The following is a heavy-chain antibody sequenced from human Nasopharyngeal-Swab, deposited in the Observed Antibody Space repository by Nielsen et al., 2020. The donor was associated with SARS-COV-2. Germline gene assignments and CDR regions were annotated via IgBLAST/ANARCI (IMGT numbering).Heavy chain of an antibody. CDR2: ISSSGTT. D-gene: IGHD1-26*01. CDR1: GGPFSGFS. V-gene: IGHV4-34*01. J-gene: IGHJ2*01. CDR3: ARGVKRSGNWYFDL. Sequence: SETLSLTCDVKGGPFSGFSWSWIRQSPGKGLEGIGEISSSGTTNYNPSLQNPSLNGRVTLSLTSSDNQFSLEVTPVAVADTAVYYCARGVKRSGNWYFDLWGRGALVAVSS.